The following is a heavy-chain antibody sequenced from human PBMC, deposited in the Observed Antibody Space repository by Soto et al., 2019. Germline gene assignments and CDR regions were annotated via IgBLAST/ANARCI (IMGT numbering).Heavy chain of an antibody. V-gene: IGHV2-5*02. Sequence: QITLKESGPTLVKPTQTLTLTCTFSGFSLTTSGVGVGWIRQPPGKALEWLALIYWDDDKRYRPSLKSRLTITNDTSKNQVDLTMTNRDPVDTATYYCAQRHRLANNWNHGAFDLWGQGTMVTVS. J-gene: IGHJ3*01. CDR3: AQRHRLANNWNHGAFDL. CDR1: GFSLTTSGVG. D-gene: IGHD1-20*01. CDR2: IYWDDDK.